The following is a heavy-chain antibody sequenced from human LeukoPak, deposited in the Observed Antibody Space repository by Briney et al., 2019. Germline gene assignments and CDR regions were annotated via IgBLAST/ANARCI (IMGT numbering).Heavy chain of an antibody. V-gene: IGHV3-7*01. CDR3: ARGGDDDFDLGDY. D-gene: IGHD4-17*01. CDR1: GFTFSRYW. CDR2: IKQDGRAK. Sequence: GGSLRLSCAASGFTFSRYWMSWVRQAPGKGLEWVANIKQDGRAKYYVDSVKRPSNISRDNAKTSKYLQMNSLRDEDTAVYYCARGGDDDFDLGDYWGQRTLVTVSS. J-gene: IGHJ4*02.